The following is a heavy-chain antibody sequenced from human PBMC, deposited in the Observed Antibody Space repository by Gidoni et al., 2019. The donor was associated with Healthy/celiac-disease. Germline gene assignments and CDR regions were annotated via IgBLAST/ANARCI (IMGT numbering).Heavy chain of an antibody. Sequence: QLQLQESGPGLVKPSETRSLTCTVSGGSISSSSYYWGWIRQPPGKGLEWIGSIYYSGSTYYNPSLKSRVTISVDTSKNQFSLKLSSVTAADTAVYYCATSGGAQLGLDYWGQGTLVTVSS. CDR1: GGSISSSSYY. D-gene: IGHD6-13*01. J-gene: IGHJ4*02. CDR3: ATSGGAQLGLDY. CDR2: IYYSGST. V-gene: IGHV4-39*01.